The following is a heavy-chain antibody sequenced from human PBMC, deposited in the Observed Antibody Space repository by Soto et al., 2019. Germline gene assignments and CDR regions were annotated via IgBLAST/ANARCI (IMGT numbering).Heavy chain of an antibody. D-gene: IGHD6-6*01. J-gene: IGHJ6*02. CDR3: AREGAAPYYYYGMDV. CDR1: GGSISSGGYF. CDR2: IYYSGST. Sequence: SETLSLTCTVSGGSISSGGYFWSWIRQHPGKGLEWIGFIYYSGSTYYNPSLKSRVTISVDTSKNQFSLKLSSVTAADTAVYYCAREGAAPYYYYGMDVWGQGTTVTVSS. V-gene: IGHV4-31*03.